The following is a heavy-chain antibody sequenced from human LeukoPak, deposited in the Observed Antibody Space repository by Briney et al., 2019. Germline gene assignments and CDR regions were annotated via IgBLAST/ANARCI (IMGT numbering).Heavy chain of an antibody. V-gene: IGHV3-48*04. CDR2: ISSSSSTI. CDR1: GFTFSSYS. CDR3: ASSTRSKGYSYGYVDY. J-gene: IGHJ4*02. D-gene: IGHD5-18*01. Sequence: PGGSLRLSCAASGFTFSSYSMNWVRQAPGKGLEWVSYISSSSSTIYYADSVKGRFTISRDNAKNSLYLQMNSLRAEDTAVYYCASSTRSKGYSYGYVDYWGQGTLVTVSS.